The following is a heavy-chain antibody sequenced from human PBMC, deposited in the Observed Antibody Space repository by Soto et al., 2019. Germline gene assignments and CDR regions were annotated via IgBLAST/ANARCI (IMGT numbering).Heavy chain of an antibody. V-gene: IGHV1-69*02. D-gene: IGHD5-12*01. J-gene: IGHJ3*02. CDR2: IIPILGRA. CDR1: GGTFSSYT. CDR3: APKWLPDRAFDI. Sequence: QVLLVQSGAEVKKPGSSVKVSCKASGGTFSSYTLSWVRQAPGQGLEWMGRIIPILGRADYAPKFQGRVTITADKSTSTTYMELSSLRSEDTAVYYCAPKWLPDRAFDIWGQGTMVTVSS.